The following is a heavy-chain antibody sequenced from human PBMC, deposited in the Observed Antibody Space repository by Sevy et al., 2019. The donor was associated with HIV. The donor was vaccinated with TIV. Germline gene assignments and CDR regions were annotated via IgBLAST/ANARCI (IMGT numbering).Heavy chain of an antibody. Sequence: GGSLRLSCEVSGFTFSSYTINWVRQAPGKGLEWVSSISSGGSYVHYTDSVKGRFTISRDNAKNSLYLEMKSLRAEDTAVYYSVRGFSDSLTSFDYWGQGTLVTVSS. V-gene: IGHV3-21*01. J-gene: IGHJ4*02. D-gene: IGHD3-9*01. CDR1: GFTFSSYT. CDR2: ISSGGSYV. CDR3: VRGFSDSLTSFDY.